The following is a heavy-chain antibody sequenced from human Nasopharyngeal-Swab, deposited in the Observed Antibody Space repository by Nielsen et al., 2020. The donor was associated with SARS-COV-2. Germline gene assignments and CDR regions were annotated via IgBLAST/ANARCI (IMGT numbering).Heavy chain of an antibody. CDR1: GYTFTSYY. CDR3: ARDQDQPYYDFWSGYYSSDGGSYGMDV. CDR2: INPSGGST. J-gene: IGHJ6*02. V-gene: IGHV1-46*01. D-gene: IGHD3-3*01. Sequence: ASVKVSCKASGYTFTSYYIHWVRQAPGQGLEWMGVINPSGGSTSYAQKFQGRVTMTRDTSTSTVYMELSSLRSEDTAVYYCARDQDQPYYDFWSGYYSSDGGSYGMDVWGQGTTVTVSS.